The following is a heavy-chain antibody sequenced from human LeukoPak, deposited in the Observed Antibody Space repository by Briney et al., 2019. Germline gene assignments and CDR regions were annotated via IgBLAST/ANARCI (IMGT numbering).Heavy chain of an antibody. V-gene: IGHV3-53*01. J-gene: IGHJ4*02. CDR3: ARESGRYYFDY. CDR1: GFTVNSNY. CDR2: IYSGGST. Sequence: GALRLSCAASGFTVNSNYMSWVRQAPGKGLEWVSVIYSGGSTYYADSVKGRFTISRDNPKNTLYLQMNSLRAEDTAVYYCARESGRYYFDYWGQGTLVTVSS. D-gene: IGHD2-15*01.